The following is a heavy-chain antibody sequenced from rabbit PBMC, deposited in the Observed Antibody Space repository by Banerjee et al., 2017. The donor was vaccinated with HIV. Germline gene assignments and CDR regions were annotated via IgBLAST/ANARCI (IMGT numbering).Heavy chain of an antibody. D-gene: IGHD4-1*01. CDR3: ARDLAGVIGWNFGL. CDR2: IYSSNGDK. CDR1: GFDISSNA. Sequence: QEQLEESGGDLVKPEGSLTLTCTASGFDISSNAMCWVRQAPGKGLELIACIYSSNGDKWYASWVNGRFTISRDNAQNTVSLQLNSLTAADTATYFCARDLAGVIGWNFGLWGQGTLVTVS. V-gene: IGHV1S47*01. J-gene: IGHJ4*01.